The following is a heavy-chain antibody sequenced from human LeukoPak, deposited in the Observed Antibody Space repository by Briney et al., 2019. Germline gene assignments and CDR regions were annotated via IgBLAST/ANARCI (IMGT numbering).Heavy chain of an antibody. CDR1: GFTVSSNY. V-gene: IGHV3-66*02. Sequence: GGSLRLSCAASGFTVSSNYMSWVRQAPGKGLEWVSVIYSGGSTYYADSVKGRFTISRDNSKNTLYLQMNSLRAEDTAVYYCAEGLLWFGDQNGEYYFDYWGQGTLVTVSS. J-gene: IGHJ4*02. CDR3: AEGLLWFGDQNGEYYFDY. CDR2: IYSGGST. D-gene: IGHD3-10*01.